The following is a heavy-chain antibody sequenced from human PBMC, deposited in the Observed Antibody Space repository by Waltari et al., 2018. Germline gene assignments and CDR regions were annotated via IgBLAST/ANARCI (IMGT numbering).Heavy chain of an antibody. CDR3: ARENRGRSYSHFDY. Sequence: QVQLQESGPGLVKPSETLSLTCTVSGGSISNYFWSWIRQPAGKGLEWIGRIYTSENTNYNPLLKSRVTMSVDTSKNQFSLKLNSVTAADTAVYYCARENRGRSYSHFDYWGQGTLVTVSS. V-gene: IGHV4-4*07. CDR1: GGSISNYF. J-gene: IGHJ4*02. CDR2: IYTSENT. D-gene: IGHD1-26*01.